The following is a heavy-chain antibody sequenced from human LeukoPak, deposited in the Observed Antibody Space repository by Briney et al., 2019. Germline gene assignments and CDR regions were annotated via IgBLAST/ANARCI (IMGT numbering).Heavy chain of an antibody. Sequence: GGSLRLSCAASRFTFSTYWMHWVRQAPGKGLEWVANIQKDGSEKHYVDSVKGRFTISRDNAKNSVYLQMNSLRAEDTAVYYCARELTMIVGGTFHIWGQGTMVTVSS. D-gene: IGHD3-22*01. CDR1: RFTFSTYW. J-gene: IGHJ3*02. CDR2: IQKDGSEK. V-gene: IGHV3-7*01. CDR3: ARELTMIVGGTFHI.